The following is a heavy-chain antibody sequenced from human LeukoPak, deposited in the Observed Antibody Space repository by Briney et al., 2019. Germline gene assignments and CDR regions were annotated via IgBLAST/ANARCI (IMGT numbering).Heavy chain of an antibody. J-gene: IGHJ4*02. CDR2: ISSDASNK. D-gene: IGHD6-13*01. Sequence: GKSLRLSCVASGFTFSSYGMHWVRQAPGKGLEWLAVISSDASNKYFADSVKGRFTISRDTSKNTLYLQMNSLTAEDTAVYYCAKSGIAAAGQRGYSDNWGQGALVTVSS. V-gene: IGHV3-30*18. CDR1: GFTFSSYG. CDR3: AKSGIAAAGQRGYSDN.